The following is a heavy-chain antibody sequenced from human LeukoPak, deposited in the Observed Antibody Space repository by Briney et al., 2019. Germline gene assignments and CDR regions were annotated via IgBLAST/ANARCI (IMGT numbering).Heavy chain of an antibody. D-gene: IGHD3-22*01. Sequence: SVKVSCKASGGTFSSYAISWVRQAPGQGLEWMGGIIPIFGTANYAQKFQGRVTITADKSTSTAYMELSSLRSEDTAVYYCARDAHHDSSGYYYSYYYYYMDVWGKGTTVTVSS. V-gene: IGHV1-69*06. CDR3: ARDAHHDSSGYYYSYYYYYMDV. CDR1: GGTFSSYA. J-gene: IGHJ6*03. CDR2: IIPIFGTA.